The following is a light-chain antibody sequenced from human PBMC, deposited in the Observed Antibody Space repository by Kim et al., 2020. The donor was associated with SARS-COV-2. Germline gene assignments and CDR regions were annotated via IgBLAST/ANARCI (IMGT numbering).Light chain of an antibody. CDR1: SSDVGGYNY. CDR3: SSYTSSSTLGV. CDR2: EVS. V-gene: IGLV2-14*01. Sequence: LTQPASVSGSPGQSITISCTGTSSDVGGYNYVSWYQQHPGKAPKLMIYEVSNRPSGVSNRFSGSKSGNTASLTISGLQAVDEADYYCSSYTSSSTLGVFGGGTQLTVL. J-gene: IGLJ3*02.